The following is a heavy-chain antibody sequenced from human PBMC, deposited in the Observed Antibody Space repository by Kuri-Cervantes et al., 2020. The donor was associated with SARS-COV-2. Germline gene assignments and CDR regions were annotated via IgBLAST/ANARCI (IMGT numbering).Heavy chain of an antibody. CDR1: GFNFSRTD. CDR2: ISHDGKNK. Sequence: GESLKISCAASGFNFSRTDMHWVRQAPGKGLEWVAVISHDGKNKKCIASGKGRFTISRDNSKNTLYLQMNSLRAEDTAVYYCAKGGETAYDSSLDYWGQGNLVTVSS. CDR3: AKGGETAYDSSLDY. V-gene: IGHV3-30*18. D-gene: IGHD3-22*01. J-gene: IGHJ4*02.